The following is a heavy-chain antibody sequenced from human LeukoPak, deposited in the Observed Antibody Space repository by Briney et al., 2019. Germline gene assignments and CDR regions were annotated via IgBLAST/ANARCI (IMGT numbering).Heavy chain of an antibody. CDR1: GFTFSSYA. CDR2: ISYDGSNK. D-gene: IGHD1-26*01. V-gene: IGHV3-30*14. J-gene: IGHJ4*02. Sequence: GGSLRLSCAASGFTFSSYAMHWVRQAPGKGLEWVAVISYDGSNKYYADSVKGRFTISRDNSKNTLYLQMNSLRAEDTAVYYCARDKSGSYSLVGDYWGQGTLVTVSS. CDR3: ARDKSGSYSLVGDY.